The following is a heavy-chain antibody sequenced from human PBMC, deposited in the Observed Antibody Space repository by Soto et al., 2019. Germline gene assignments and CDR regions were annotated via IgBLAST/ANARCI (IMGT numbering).Heavy chain of an antibody. CDR3: ASISRRGSGRRKAGYYYDSSGYWQSYHYYGMDV. CDR2: IYYSGST. J-gene: IGHJ6*02. Sequence: SETLSLTCTVSGVSISSSSYYWGWIRQPPGKGLEWIGSIYYSGSTYYNPSLKSRVTISVDTSKNQFSLKLSSVTAADTAVYYCASISRRGSGRRKAGYYYDSSGYWQSYHYYGMDVWGQGTTVTVSS. CDR1: GVSISSSSYY. V-gene: IGHV4-39*01. D-gene: IGHD3-22*01.